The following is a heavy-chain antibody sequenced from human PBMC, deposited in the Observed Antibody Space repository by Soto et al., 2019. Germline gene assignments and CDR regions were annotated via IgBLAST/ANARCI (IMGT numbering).Heavy chain of an antibody. CDR3: ARDGLLWFGELLMSWGMDV. CDR1: GYTFTGYY. J-gene: IGHJ6*02. Sequence: QVQLVQSGAEVKKPGASVKVSCKASGYTFTGYYMHWVRQAPGQGLQWMGWINPNSGGTNYAQKFQGRVTMTRDTSISTAYMELSRLRSDDTAVYYGARDGLLWFGELLMSWGMDVWGQGTTVTVSS. D-gene: IGHD3-10*01. V-gene: IGHV1-2*02. CDR2: INPNSGGT.